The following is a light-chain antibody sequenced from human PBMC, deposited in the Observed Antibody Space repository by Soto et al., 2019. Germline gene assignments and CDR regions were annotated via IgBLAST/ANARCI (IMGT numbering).Light chain of an antibody. J-gene: IGLJ2*01. CDR3: QVWDSSSGLV. V-gene: IGLV3-21*02. Sequence: SYELTQSSSVSVAPGQTAAITCGGNNIEIKSVHWYQQKPGQAPVLVVYDDSDRPSGIPERFSGSNSGDTATLTISRVEAGDEADYFCQVWDSSSGLVFGGGTKLTVL. CDR1: NIEIKS. CDR2: DDS.